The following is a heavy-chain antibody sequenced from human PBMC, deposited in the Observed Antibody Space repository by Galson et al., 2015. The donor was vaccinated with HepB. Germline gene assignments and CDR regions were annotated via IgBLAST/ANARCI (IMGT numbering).Heavy chain of an antibody. J-gene: IGHJ4*02. CDR3: AREGGYGSGSSPFDY. CDR2: IYHGGST. Sequence: LTCTVSGYSISSGYYWGWIRQPPGKGLEWIGSIYHGGSTYYNPSLKSRVTISVDTSKNQFSLKLSSVTAADTAVYYCAREGGYGSGSSPFDYWGQGALVTVSS. V-gene: IGHV4-38-2*02. D-gene: IGHD3-10*01. CDR1: GYSISSGYY.